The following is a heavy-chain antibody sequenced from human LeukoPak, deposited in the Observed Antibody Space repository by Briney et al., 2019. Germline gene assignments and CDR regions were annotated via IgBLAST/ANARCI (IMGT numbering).Heavy chain of an antibody. Sequence: ASVKVSCKASGYTFTSYGISWVRQAPGQGLEWMGWLNPNSGNTGYAQKFQDRVTITRNTSISTAYMELSSLRSEDTAVYYCARRVGYAAFEIWGQGTMVTVSS. J-gene: IGHJ3*02. CDR2: LNPNSGNT. V-gene: IGHV1-8*03. D-gene: IGHD3-16*01. CDR3: ARRVGYAAFEI. CDR1: GYTFTSYG.